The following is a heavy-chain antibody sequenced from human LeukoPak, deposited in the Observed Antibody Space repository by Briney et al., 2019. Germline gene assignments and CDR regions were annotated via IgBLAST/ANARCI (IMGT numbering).Heavy chain of an antibody. J-gene: IGHJ6*02. D-gene: IGHD3-22*01. CDR1: GFTFSSYW. CDR3: ARAPPITMIVVVKYGMDV. V-gene: IGHV3-74*01. Sequence: GGSLRLSCAASGFTFSSYWMHWVRQAPGKGLVWVSRINSDGSNTSYADSVKGRFTISRDNAKNTLYLQMNSLRAEDTAVYYCARAPPITMIVVVKYGMDVWGRGTTVTVSS. CDR2: INSDGSNT.